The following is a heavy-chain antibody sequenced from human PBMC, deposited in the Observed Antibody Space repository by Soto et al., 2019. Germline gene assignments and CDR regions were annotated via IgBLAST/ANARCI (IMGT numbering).Heavy chain of an antibody. Sequence: SETLSLTCAVSGGSISSSNWWSWVRQPPGKGLEWIGYISYSGSTNYNPSLQSRVTISVDTSKKQFSLKLSSVTAADTAVYYCARQRTAYYYFDYWGQGTLVTVSS. CDR3: ARQRTAYYYFDY. D-gene: IGHD5-18*01. CDR2: ISYSGST. J-gene: IGHJ4*02. V-gene: IGHV4-4*02. CDR1: GGSISSSNW.